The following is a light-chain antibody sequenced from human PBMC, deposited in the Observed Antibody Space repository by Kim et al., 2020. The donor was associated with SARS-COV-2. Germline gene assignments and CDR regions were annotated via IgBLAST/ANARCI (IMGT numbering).Light chain of an antibody. CDR1: QSVSSSY. CDR2: GTS. CDR3: QQYGNSPWT. V-gene: IGKV3-20*01. Sequence: GERATPSCRASQSVSSSYLAWYQQKPGQAPRLLIYGTSSRATGIPDRFSGSGSGTDFTLTISRLGPEDFAVYYCQQYGNSPWTFGQGTKVDIK. J-gene: IGKJ1*01.